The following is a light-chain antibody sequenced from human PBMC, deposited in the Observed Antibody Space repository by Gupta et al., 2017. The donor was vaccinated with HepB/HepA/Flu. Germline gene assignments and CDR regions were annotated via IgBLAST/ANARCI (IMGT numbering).Light chain of an antibody. J-gene: IGKJ5*01. Sequence: EIVLTQSPATLSLSTGERATLSCRASQSISSYLVWYQQKPGQAPRLLISDASNRATGIPARFSGSGSGTDFTLTISSLEPEDFAVYYCQQRSNWPPITFGQGTRLDIK. V-gene: IGKV3-11*01. CDR1: QSISSY. CDR2: DAS. CDR3: QQRSNWPPIT.